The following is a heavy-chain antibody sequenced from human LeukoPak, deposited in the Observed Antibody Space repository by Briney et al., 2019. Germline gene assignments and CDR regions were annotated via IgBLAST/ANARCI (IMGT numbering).Heavy chain of an antibody. J-gene: IGHJ6*02. Sequence: GESLKISCKGSGYTFSTYWIGWVRQMPGKGLEWMGIIYPDDSDTRYSPSFQDQVTIPADKSISTAYLQWSSLKASDTAMYYCARHDYGDFPPSHGMDVWGQGTTVTVSS. CDR2: IYPDDSDT. CDR3: ARHDYGDFPPSHGMDV. V-gene: IGHV5-51*01. CDR1: GYTFSTYW. D-gene: IGHD4-17*01.